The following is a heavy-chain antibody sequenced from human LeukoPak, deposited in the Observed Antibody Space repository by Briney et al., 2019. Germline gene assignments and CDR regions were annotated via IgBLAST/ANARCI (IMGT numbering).Heavy chain of an antibody. Sequence: PGGALRLSCAASGVTFSNAWVSWVRQAPGEGREWGGRIKSKTDGGTTDYAAPVKGRFTISRDDSKNTLYLQMHSLKTEDTAVYYCTTVTTLEPFDYWPQGPLVTVPS. CDR1: GVTFSNAW. V-gene: IGHV3-15*01. D-gene: IGHD1-1*01. CDR3: TTVTTLEPFDY. CDR2: IKSKTDGGTT. J-gene: IGHJ4*02.